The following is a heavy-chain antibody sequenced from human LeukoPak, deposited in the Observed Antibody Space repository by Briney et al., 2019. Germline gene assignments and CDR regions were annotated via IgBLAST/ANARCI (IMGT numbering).Heavy chain of an antibody. J-gene: IGHJ4*02. D-gene: IGHD6-19*01. V-gene: IGHV3-23*01. Sequence: GGSLRLSCAASGFTFSSYAMSWVRQAPGKGLECVSLISGSGGSTYYADSVMGRFAISRDNSKNTLYLQMNSLRAEDTAVYYCARGRCPEGRYCGYFDYWGQGTLVTVSS. CDR1: GFTFSSYA. CDR3: ARGRCPEGRYCGYFDY. CDR2: ISGSGGST.